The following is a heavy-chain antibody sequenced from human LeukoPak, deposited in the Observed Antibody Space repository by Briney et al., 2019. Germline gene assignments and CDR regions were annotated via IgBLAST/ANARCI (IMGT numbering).Heavy chain of an antibody. D-gene: IGHD3-22*01. CDR2: IYTSGST. J-gene: IGHJ5*02. CDR1: GGSISSGSYY. V-gene: IGHV4-61*02. CDR3: ARGLYDSSGYYPNWFDP. Sequence: PSQTLSLTCTVSGGSISSGSYYWSWIRQPAGNGLEWIGRIYTSGSTNYNPSLKSRVTISVDTSKNQFSLKLSSVTAADTAVYYCARGLYDSSGYYPNWFDPWGQGTLVTVSS.